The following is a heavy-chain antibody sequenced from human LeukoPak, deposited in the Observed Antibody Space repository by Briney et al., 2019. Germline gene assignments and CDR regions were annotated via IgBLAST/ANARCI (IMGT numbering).Heavy chain of an antibody. Sequence: PSETLSLTCAVYGGSFSGYYWSWIRQPPGKGLEWIGEINHSGSTNYNPSLKSRVTISVDTSKNQFSLKLSSVTAADTAVYYCARLDKVATIWWGQGTLVTVSS. D-gene: IGHD5-24*01. J-gene: IGHJ4*02. CDR3: ARLDKVATIW. V-gene: IGHV4-34*01. CDR1: GGSFSGYY. CDR2: INHSGST.